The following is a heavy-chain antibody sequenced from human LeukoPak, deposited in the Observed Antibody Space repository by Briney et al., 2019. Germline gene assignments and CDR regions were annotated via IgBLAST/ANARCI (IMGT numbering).Heavy chain of an antibody. CDR1: GGSISSSSYY. V-gene: IGHV4-39*07. D-gene: IGHD3-10*01. J-gene: IGHJ4*02. CDR3: ARWGLLWFGEYFGY. CDR2: IYYSGST. Sequence: PSETLSLTCTVSGGSISSSSYYWGWIRQPPGKGLEWIGSIYYSGSTYYNPSLKSRVTISVDTSKNQFSLKLSSVTAADTAVYYCARWGLLWFGEYFGYWGPGTLVTVSS.